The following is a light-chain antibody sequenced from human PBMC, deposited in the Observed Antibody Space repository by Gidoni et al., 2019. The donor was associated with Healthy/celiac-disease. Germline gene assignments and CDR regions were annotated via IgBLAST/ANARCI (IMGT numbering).Light chain of an antibody. CDR3: QQRSNWPRT. J-gene: IGKJ1*01. Sequence: DIVLTQSPATLSLSPAERATLSCSASQSVISYLAWYQQKPGQAPRLLIYDASNRATGIPARFSGSGSGTDFTLTISSLEPEDFAVYYCQQRSNWPRTFGQGTKVEIK. CDR2: DAS. V-gene: IGKV3-11*01. CDR1: QSVISY.